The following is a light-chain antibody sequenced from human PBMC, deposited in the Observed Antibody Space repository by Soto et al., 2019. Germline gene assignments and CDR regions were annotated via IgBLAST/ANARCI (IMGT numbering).Light chain of an antibody. V-gene: IGKV2-30*01. CDR2: KVS. J-gene: IGKJ1*01. Sequence: DVVMTQSPLSLPVTLGQPASISCKSSHSLVYSDGNTYLHWFQQRPGQSPRRLSYKVSNRDSGVPDRLSGSGSGTDFALKISRAEAEDVGVYYCMQGTHWPTTFGQGTKVDIK. CDR1: HSLVYSDGNTY. CDR3: MQGTHWPTT.